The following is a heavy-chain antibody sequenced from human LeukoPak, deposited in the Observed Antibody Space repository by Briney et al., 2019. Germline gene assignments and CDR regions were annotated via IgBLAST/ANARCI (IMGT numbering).Heavy chain of an antibody. D-gene: IGHD3-10*01. CDR2: ISAYNGNT. CDR3: ARVDRVYGSGSYYNENY. Sequence: ASVKVSCKASGYTFTSYGISWVRQAPGQGLEWMGWISAYNGNTNYAQKLQGRVTMTTDTSTSTAYMELRSLRSDDTAVYYCARVDRVYGSGSYYNENYWGQGTLVTVSS. CDR1: GYTFTSYG. J-gene: IGHJ4*02. V-gene: IGHV1-18*01.